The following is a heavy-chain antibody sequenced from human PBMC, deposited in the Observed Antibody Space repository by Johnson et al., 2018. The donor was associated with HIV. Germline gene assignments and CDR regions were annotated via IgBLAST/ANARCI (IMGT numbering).Heavy chain of an antibody. CDR3: AKASSNSNFDAFDI. CDR2: ISYDGSNK. Sequence: QVQLVESGGGVAQPGRSLRLSCAASGFTFSFYAMHWVRQAPGKGLEWVALISYDGSNKYYADSVKGRFTISRDNSKNTLYLQMNSLRAEDTAVYYCAKASSNSNFDAFDIWGQGTIVTVSS. D-gene: IGHD3-3*02. V-gene: IGHV3-30-3*01. J-gene: IGHJ3*02. CDR1: GFTFSFYA.